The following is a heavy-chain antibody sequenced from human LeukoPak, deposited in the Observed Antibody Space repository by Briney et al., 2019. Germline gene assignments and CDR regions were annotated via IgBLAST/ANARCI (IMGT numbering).Heavy chain of an antibody. CDR2: SSSSSSYI. D-gene: IGHD1-7*01. Sequence: ETLSLTCTVSGDSITNYYWSWIRQAPGKGLEWVSSSSSSSSYIYYADSVKGRFTISRDNAKNSLYLQMNSLRAEDTAVYYCARAHNWKYGTFDYWGQGTLVTVSS. CDR1: GDSITNYY. J-gene: IGHJ4*02. CDR3: ARAHNWKYGTFDY. V-gene: IGHV3-21*01.